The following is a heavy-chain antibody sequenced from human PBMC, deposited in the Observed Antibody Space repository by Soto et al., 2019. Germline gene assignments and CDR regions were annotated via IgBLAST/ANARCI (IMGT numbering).Heavy chain of an antibody. CDR2: IVPDGRNQ. J-gene: IGHJ3*01. Sequence: GGSLRLSCVASGSPFDVHWVRQAPGKGPEWVAHIVPDGRNQYWADSVKGRFTSSRDNAKNTVYLQMNSLRTEDTAVYYCARGPTHGAFDLWGQGTMVTVSS. V-gene: IGHV3-30-3*01. CDR1: GSPFD. CDR3: ARGPTHGAFDL.